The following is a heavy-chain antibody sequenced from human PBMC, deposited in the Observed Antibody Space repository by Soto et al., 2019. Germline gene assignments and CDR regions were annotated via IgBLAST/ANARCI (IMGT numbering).Heavy chain of an antibody. CDR3: ARVSVRGQAAFVI. V-gene: IGHV3-64*01. CDR2: IHYNGYST. CDR1: GFILSDYS. D-gene: IGHD2-8*01. Sequence: EVQLVESGGGLVQPGGSLRLSCAASGFILSDYSMHWVRQAAGKGLEFVSAIHYNGYSTYYANSVKGRFTISRDNSKNTLFLQMGSLRAEDMAVYYCARVSVRGQAAFVIWGQGTTVTVSS. J-gene: IGHJ3*02.